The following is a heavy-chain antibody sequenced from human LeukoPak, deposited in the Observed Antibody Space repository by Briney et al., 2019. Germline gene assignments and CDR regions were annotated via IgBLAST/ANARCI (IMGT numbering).Heavy chain of an antibody. V-gene: IGHV4-34*01. CDR2: INHSGST. D-gene: IGHD2-21*02. J-gene: IGHJ2*01. CDR1: GGSFSGYY. Sequence: SETLSLTCAVYGGSFSGYYWSWIRQPPGKGLEWIGEINHSGSTNYNPSLKSRITISVDTSKNQFSLKLSSVTAADTAVYYCARVGCGGDCSSPGYWYFDLWGRGTLVTVSS. CDR3: ARVGCGGDCSSPGYWYFDL.